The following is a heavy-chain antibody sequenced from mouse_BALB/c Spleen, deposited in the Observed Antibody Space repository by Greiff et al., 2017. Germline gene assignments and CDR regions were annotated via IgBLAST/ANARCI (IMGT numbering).Heavy chain of an antibody. Sequence: EVMLVESGGGLVQPGGSLKLSCAASGFTFSSYGMSWVRQTPDKRLELVATINSNGGSTYYPDSVKGRFTISRDNAKNTLYLQMSSLKSEDTAMYYCARSKYGNYAYYYAMDYWGQGTSVTVSS. D-gene: IGHD2-10*02. CDR1: GFTFSSYG. CDR2: INSNGGST. J-gene: IGHJ4*01. V-gene: IGHV5-6-3*01. CDR3: ARSKYGNYAYYYAMDY.